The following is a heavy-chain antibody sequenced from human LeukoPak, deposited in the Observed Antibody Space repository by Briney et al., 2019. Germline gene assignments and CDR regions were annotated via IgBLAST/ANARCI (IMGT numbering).Heavy chain of an antibody. D-gene: IGHD3-10*01. V-gene: IGHV3-48*01. CDR2: ISSSSSTI. CDR1: GFTFSSYG. J-gene: IGHJ4*02. CDR3: ARVKEYYYGSGSYYVDY. Sequence: LGGSLRLSCAASGFTFSSYGMNWVRQAPGKGLEWVSYISSSSSTIYYADSVKGRFTISRDNAKNSLYLQMNSLRAEDTAVYYCARVKEYYYGSGSYYVDYWGQGTLVTVSS.